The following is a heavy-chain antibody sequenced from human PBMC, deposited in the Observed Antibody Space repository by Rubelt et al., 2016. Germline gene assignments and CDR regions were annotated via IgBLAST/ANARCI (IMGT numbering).Heavy chain of an antibody. CDR3: ARGRLEAAVDYYRTDV. J-gene: IGHJ6*04. CDR1: GFTFNDYW. D-gene: IGHD6-13*01. V-gene: IGHV3-7*02. Sequence: QLVESGGGLVQPGGSLRLSCAASGFTFNDYWMTWVRQAPEKGLEWVANIKEDGSEKYYVDSVKGRFTISRDNAKNTVYLQMNSLSVDDTAVYYCARGRLEAAVDYYRTDVWGKGTTVTVSS. CDR2: IKEDGSEK.